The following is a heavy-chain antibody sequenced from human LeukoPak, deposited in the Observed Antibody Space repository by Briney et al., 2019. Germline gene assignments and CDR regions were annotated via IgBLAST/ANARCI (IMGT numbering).Heavy chain of an antibody. Sequence: AASVKVSCKASGGTFSSYAISWVRQAPGQGLEWMGRIIPILGIANYAQKFQGRVTITADKSTSTAYMELSSLRSEDTAVYYCARAHYYDSSGYYSKSYPQYFQHWGQGTLVTVSS. D-gene: IGHD3-22*01. CDR1: GGTFSSYA. V-gene: IGHV1-69*04. CDR3: ARAHYYDSSGYYSKSYPQYFQH. CDR2: IIPILGIA. J-gene: IGHJ1*01.